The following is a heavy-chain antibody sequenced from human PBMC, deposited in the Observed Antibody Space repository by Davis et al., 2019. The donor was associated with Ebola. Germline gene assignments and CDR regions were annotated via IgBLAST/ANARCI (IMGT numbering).Heavy chain of an antibody. CDR3: AKEERRVGSSRYPDYFDY. CDR2: INQDGSER. V-gene: IGHV3-7*03. Sequence: GGSLRLSCAASGFPFSNYWMSWVRQAPGKGLEWVANINQDGSERYYVDSVKGRFTNSRDNSKNTLYLQMNSLRAEDTAVYYCAKEERRVGSSRYPDYFDYWGQGTLVTVSS. CDR1: GFPFSNYW. D-gene: IGHD6-13*01. J-gene: IGHJ4*02.